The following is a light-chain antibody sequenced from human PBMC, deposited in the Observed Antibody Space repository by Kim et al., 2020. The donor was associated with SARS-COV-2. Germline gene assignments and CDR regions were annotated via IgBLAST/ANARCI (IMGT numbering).Light chain of an antibody. CDR2: LAS. V-gene: IGKV1-5*03. CDR3: QHYSRFPYT. Sequence: DIQMTQSPSTLSASVGDRVTITCRASQTISTWLAWYQQKLGKAPNLLIYLASTLESGVPSRFIGSGSGTEFTLTIDSLQPDDFATYYCQHYSRFPYTFGQGTKVDIK. J-gene: IGKJ2*01. CDR1: QTISTW.